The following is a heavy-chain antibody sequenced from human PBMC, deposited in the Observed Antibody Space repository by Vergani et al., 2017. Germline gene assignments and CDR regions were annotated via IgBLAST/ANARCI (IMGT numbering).Heavy chain of an antibody. CDR2: INTGNGNT. Sequence: QVQLVQSGAEVKKPGSSVKVSCKASGYTFTSYAMHWVRQAPGQRLEWMGWINTGNGNTKYSQKSQGRVTITRDTSASTAYMELSSLRSEDTAVYYCAREVLLWFGELGYWGQGTLVTVSS. J-gene: IGHJ4*02. CDR3: AREVLLWFGELGY. D-gene: IGHD3-10*01. V-gene: IGHV1-3*04. CDR1: GYTFTSYA.